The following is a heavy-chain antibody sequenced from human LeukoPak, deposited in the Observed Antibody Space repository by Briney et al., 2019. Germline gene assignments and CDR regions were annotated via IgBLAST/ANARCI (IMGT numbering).Heavy chain of an antibody. Sequence: PGGSLRLSCAASGVTFSNFYMSWVRQAPGKGLEWVAKINQDGSQKYYVDSVKGRFTISRDNAKNSLYLQMNSLRAEDTAVYYCARDPPGYGDYLIAVDIWGQGTMVTVSS. J-gene: IGHJ3*02. CDR3: ARDPPGYGDYLIAVDI. CDR2: INQDGSQK. D-gene: IGHD4-17*01. V-gene: IGHV3-7*01. CDR1: GVTFSNFY.